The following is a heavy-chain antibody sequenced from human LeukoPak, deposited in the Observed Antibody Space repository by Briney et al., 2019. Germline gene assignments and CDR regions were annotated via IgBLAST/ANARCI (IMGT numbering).Heavy chain of an antibody. CDR1: GYTFTSNA. V-gene: IGHV7-4-1*02. CDR3: ARGYRYASPLEAYYFDY. CDR2: INTNTENP. J-gene: IGHJ4*02. D-gene: IGHD5-18*01. Sequence: ASVKVSCKASGYTFTSNAINWVRQAPGQGLEWMGWINTNTENPTYAQGFTGRFVFSLDTSVSTAYLQISSLKAEDTAVYYCARGYRYASPLEAYYFDYWGQGTLVTVSS.